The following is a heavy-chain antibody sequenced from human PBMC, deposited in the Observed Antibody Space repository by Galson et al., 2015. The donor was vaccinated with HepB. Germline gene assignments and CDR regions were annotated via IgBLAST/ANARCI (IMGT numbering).Heavy chain of an antibody. J-gene: IGHJ4*02. V-gene: IGHV3-30*18. CDR1: GFTFSSYG. Sequence: SLRLSCAASGFTFSSYGMHWVRQAPGKGLEWVAVISYDGSNKYYADSVKGRFTISRDNSKNTLYLQMNSLRAEDTAVYYCAKDLFTVTTGGFDYWGQGTLVTVSS. D-gene: IGHD4-17*01. CDR2: ISYDGSNK. CDR3: AKDLFTVTTGGFDY.